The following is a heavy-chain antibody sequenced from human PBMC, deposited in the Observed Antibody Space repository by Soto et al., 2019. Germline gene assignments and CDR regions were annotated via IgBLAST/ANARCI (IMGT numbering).Heavy chain of an antibody. CDR3: ARHNRYNSAWFEGWFDP. CDR2: IHPGDSDT. D-gene: IGHD6-13*01. Sequence: PGESLKSSCQGSGYSFTNYWVGWVRQIPGRGLEWMGIIHPGDSDTRYSPFFQGQVTISADKSISTAYLQWSSLKASDTAMYYCARHNRYNSAWFEGWFDPWGQGTLVTVSS. J-gene: IGHJ5*02. CDR1: GYSFTNYW. V-gene: IGHV5-51*01.